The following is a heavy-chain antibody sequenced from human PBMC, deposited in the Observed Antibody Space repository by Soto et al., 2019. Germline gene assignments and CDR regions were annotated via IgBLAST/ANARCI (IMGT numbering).Heavy chain of an antibody. CDR3: ARDVVLVPAAPGWYFVDWFDP. V-gene: IGHV1-69*05. Sequence: ASVRVSCKTSGGTFSSYAISWVRQAPGQGLEWMGWIIPIYDTTNYAQKLQGRVTMTTDASTSTAYMELRSLRSDDTAVYYCARDVVLVPAAPGWYFVDWFDPWGQGTLVTVSS. D-gene: IGHD2-2*01. CDR2: IIPIYDTT. CDR1: GGTFSSYA. J-gene: IGHJ5*02.